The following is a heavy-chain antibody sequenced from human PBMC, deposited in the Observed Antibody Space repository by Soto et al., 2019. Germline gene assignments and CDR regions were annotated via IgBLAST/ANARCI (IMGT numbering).Heavy chain of an antibody. CDR1: GFSLSTSGVG. V-gene: IGHV2-5*02. Sequence: QITLKESGPTLVKPTQTLTLTCTFSGFSLSTSGVGVGWIRQPPGKALEWLAVIYWDDDKRYSPSLKSRLTNTKATSQNQVVLTMTNMDPVDTATYYCAHMWYSSSWKGDYYYYMDVWGKGTTVTVSS. CDR2: IYWDDDK. D-gene: IGHD6-13*01. CDR3: AHMWYSSSWKGDYYYYMDV. J-gene: IGHJ6*03.